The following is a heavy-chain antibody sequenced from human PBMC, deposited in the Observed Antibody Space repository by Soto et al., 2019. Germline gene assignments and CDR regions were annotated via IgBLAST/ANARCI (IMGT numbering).Heavy chain of an antibody. CDR2: IVVGSGNT. CDR1: GFTFTSSA. Sequence: ASVKVSCKASGFTFTSSAVQWVRQARGQRLEWIGWIVVGSGNTNYAQKFQERVTITRDMSTSTAYMELSSLRSEDTAVYYCAADLLSHPADYYDILTGYFNYWGQGTLVTVSS. V-gene: IGHV1-58*01. CDR3: AADLLSHPADYYDILTGYFNY. J-gene: IGHJ4*02. D-gene: IGHD3-9*01.